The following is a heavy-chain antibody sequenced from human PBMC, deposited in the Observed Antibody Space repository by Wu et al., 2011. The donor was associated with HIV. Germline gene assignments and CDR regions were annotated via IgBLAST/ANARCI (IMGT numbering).Heavy chain of an antibody. D-gene: IGHD3-3*01. CDR1: GGTFSNYA. V-gene: IGHV1-69*11. CDR2: VIPILGTT. J-gene: IGHJ6*03. Sequence: QVQLVQSGAEVKKPGSSVKVSCKASGGTFSNYAFSWVRQAPGQGPEWMGRVIPILGTTNYAQKFRGRVTITADESTTTTYLELSSLRSEDTAVYYCARAYDLWSGSGYYYYMDVWGKGTTVSVSS. CDR3: ARAYDLWSGSGYYYYMDV.